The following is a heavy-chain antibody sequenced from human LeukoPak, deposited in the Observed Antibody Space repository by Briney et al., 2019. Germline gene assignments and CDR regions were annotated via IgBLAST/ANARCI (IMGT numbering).Heavy chain of an antibody. J-gene: IGHJ4*02. Sequence: PGGSLRLSCAASGFTFSSYAMSWVRQAPGKGLEWVSAISGSGGSTYYADSVKGRFTISRDNSKNTLYLQMNSPRAEDTAVYYCAKFPRLVDTAMADYWGQGTLVTVSS. CDR3: AKFPRLVDTAMADY. CDR1: GFTFSSYA. CDR2: ISGSGGST. V-gene: IGHV3-23*01. D-gene: IGHD5-18*01.